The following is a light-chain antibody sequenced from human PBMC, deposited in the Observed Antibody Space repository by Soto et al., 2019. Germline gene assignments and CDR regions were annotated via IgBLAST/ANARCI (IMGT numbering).Light chain of an antibody. CDR1: QNVDSTY. V-gene: IGKV3-20*01. CDR3: QQYDKWPRT. J-gene: IGKJ1*01. CDR2: GST. Sequence: DIVLTQSPGTLSLSPGERATLSCRASQNVDSTYLAWYQQKPGQAPRLVIYGSTRRAPGVPDRFSGSGSGTEYTLTISSLQSEDFAVYYCQQYDKWPRTFGQGTKVDIK.